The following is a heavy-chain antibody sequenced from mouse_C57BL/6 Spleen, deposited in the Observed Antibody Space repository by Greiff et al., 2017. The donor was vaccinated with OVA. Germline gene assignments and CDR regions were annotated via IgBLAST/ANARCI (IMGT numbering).Heavy chain of an antibody. CDR2: ISSGGDYI. V-gene: IGHV5-9-1*02. D-gene: IGHD2-3*01. CDR3: TRDRGGYYPWDFDY. CDR1: GFTFSSYA. Sequence: EVMLVESGAGLVKPGGSLKLSCAASGFTFSSYAMSWVRQTPEKRLEWVAYISSGGDYIYYADTVKGRFTISRDNARNTLYLQMSSLKSEDTAMYYCTRDRGGYYPWDFDYWGQGTTLTVSS. J-gene: IGHJ2*01.